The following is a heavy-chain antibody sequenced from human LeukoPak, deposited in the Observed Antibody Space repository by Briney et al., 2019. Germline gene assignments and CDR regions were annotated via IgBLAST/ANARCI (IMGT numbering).Heavy chain of an antibody. J-gene: IGHJ3*02. CDR2: INTDGSGT. D-gene: IGHD1-1*01. CDR3: ARGNAHAFDI. V-gene: IGHV3-74*01. Sequence: PGGSLRLSCAASRFTFSSYWMHWVRQAPGKGLVWVSRINTDGSGTSYADSVKGRFTISRDNAKNTLYLQMNSLRAEDTAVYYCARGNAHAFDIWGQGTTVTVSS. CDR1: RFTFSSYW.